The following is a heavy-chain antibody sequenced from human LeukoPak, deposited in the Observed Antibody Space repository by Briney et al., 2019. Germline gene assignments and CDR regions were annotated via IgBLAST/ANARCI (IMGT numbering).Heavy chain of an antibody. J-gene: IGHJ4*02. CDR3: ARVLAVAGTSSSYYFDY. CDR2: INHSGST. CDR1: GGSFSGYY. Sequence: SETLSLTCAVYGGSFSGYYWSWIRQPPGKGLEWIGEINHSGSTNYNPSLKSRVTISVDTSKNQFSLKLSSVTAADTAVYYCARVLAVAGTSSSYYFDYWGQGTLVTVSS. D-gene: IGHD6-19*01. V-gene: IGHV4-34*01.